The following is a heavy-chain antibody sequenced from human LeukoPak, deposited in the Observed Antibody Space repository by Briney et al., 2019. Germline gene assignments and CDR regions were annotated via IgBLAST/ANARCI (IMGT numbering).Heavy chain of an antibody. CDR2: IIPIFGTA. Sequence: ASVKVSCKASGGTFSSYAISWVRQAPGQGLEWMGGIIPIFGTANYAQKFQGRVTITADESTSTAYMELSSLRSEDTAVYYCASFSSSRAGREYYYYYGMDVWGQGTTVTVSS. J-gene: IGHJ6*02. D-gene: IGHD6-6*01. V-gene: IGHV1-69*13. CDR3: ASFSSSRAGREYYYYYGMDV. CDR1: GGTFSSYA.